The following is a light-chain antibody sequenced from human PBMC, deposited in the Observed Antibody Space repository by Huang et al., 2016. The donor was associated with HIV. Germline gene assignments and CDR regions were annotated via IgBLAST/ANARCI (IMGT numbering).Light chain of an antibody. Sequence: DIQMTQSPSALSASVGDRVSVTCRSSQTINSWLAWYQQKPGRAPKLLICKASTWESGFPSRFSGSGSGTQFTRTVSGLQPDDVATYYCQQYSSYPWTFGQGTTVEIK. V-gene: IGKV1-5*03. CDR1: QTINSW. J-gene: IGKJ1*01. CDR2: KAS. CDR3: QQYSSYPWT.